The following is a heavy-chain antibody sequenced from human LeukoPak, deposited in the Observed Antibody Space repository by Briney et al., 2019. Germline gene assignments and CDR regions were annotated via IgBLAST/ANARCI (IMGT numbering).Heavy chain of an antibody. D-gene: IGHD3-22*01. V-gene: IGHV4-30-4*01. J-gene: IGHJ5*02. CDR1: GGSISSGDYY. Sequence: SQTLSLTCTVSGGSISSGDYYWSWIRQPPGKGLEWIAYMYYSGSTYYNPSLKSRVTMSADTSKNQLSLKLSSVTAADTAVYYCARPYYYDSRIDPWGQGILVTVPS. CDR3: ARPYYYDSRIDP. CDR2: MYYSGST.